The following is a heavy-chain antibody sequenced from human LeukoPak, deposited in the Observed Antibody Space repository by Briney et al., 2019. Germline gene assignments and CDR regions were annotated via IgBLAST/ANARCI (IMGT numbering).Heavy chain of an antibody. CDR3: ARDGRIAAAGTYYYYMDV. CDR2: ISSSGSTI. V-gene: IGHV3-48*04. CDR1: GFTFSSYS. D-gene: IGHD6-13*01. J-gene: IGHJ6*03. Sequence: GGSLRLSCAASGFTFSSYSMNWVRQAPGKGLEWVSYISSSGSTIYYADSVKGRFTISRDNAKNSLYLQMNSLRAEDTAVYYCARDGRIAAAGTYYYYMDVWGKGTTVTVSS.